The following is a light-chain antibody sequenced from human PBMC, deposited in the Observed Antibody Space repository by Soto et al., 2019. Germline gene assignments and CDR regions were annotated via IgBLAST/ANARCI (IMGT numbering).Light chain of an antibody. CDR1: SSNIGNNY. CDR2: ENN. J-gene: IGLJ1*01. V-gene: IGLV1-51*02. Sequence: AVVTQPPSVSAAPGQKVTISCSGSSSNIGNNYVSWYQQLPGTAPKLLIYENNKRPSGIPDRFSGSKSGTSATLGITGLQTGDEADYYCGTWDSSLSADRYVFGTGTKLTVL. CDR3: GTWDSSLSADRYV.